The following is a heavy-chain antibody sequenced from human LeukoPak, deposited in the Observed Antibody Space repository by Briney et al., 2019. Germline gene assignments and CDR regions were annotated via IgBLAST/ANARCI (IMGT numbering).Heavy chain of an antibody. CDR3: ARGLVGVVVVPAAPSWFDP. V-gene: IGHV4-31*03. CDR2: IYYSGST. J-gene: IGHJ5*02. CDR1: GGSISSGGYY. D-gene: IGHD2-2*01. Sequence: SETLSLTRTVSGGSISSGGYYWSWIRQHPRKGLEWIGYIYYSGSTYYNPSLKSRVTISVDTSKNQFSLKLSSVTAADTAVYYCARGLVGVVVVPAAPSWFDPWGQGTLVTVSS.